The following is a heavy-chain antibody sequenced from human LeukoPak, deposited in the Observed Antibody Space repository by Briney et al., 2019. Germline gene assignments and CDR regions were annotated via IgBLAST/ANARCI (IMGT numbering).Heavy chain of an antibody. V-gene: IGHV1-69*05. D-gene: IGHD3-3*01. CDR3: ARLLRFLEGGYFDY. CDR2: IIPIFGTA. CDR1: GGTFSSYA. Sequence: SVKVSCKASGGTFSSYAISWVRQAPGQGLEWMGGIIPIFGTANYAQKFQGRVTITTDESTSTAYMELSSLRSEDTAVYYCARLLRFLEGGYFDYWGQGTLITVSS. J-gene: IGHJ4*02.